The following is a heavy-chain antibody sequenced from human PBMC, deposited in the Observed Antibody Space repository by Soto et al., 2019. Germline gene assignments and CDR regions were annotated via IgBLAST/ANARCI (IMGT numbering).Heavy chain of an antibody. Sequence: SQTLSLTCAISGDSVSTNSATWDWIRQSPSRGLEWLGRTYYRSKWENDYAVSMKGRITINPDTSNNQFSLQLNSVTPDDTAVYYYASRIGNSWLDSCGQGTLDIVSS. CDR2: TYYRSKWEN. CDR1: GDSVSTNSAT. V-gene: IGHV6-1*01. CDR3: ASRIGNSWLDS. J-gene: IGHJ5*01.